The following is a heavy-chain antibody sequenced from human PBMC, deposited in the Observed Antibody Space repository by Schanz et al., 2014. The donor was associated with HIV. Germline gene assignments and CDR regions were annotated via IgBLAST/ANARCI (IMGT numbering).Heavy chain of an antibody. D-gene: IGHD5-18*01. CDR1: GFTFSSYA. V-gene: IGHV3-23*01. Sequence: EVQLLESGGGLVQPGGSLRLSCAASGFTFSSYAMTWVRQAPGKGLDWVSTISGSDGDTYYADSVKGRFTISRDNSRNALYLHMNSLRADDTAIYYCVKAYSSGFSGAGSWGQGALVTASS. CDR2: ISGSDGDT. CDR3: VKAYSSGFSGAGS. J-gene: IGHJ5*02.